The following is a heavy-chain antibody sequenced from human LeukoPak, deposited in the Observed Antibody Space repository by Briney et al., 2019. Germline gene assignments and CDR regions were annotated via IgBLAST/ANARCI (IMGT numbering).Heavy chain of an antibody. D-gene: IGHD6-19*01. CDR2: ISGSGGST. CDR1: GFTFSSYA. Sequence: GGSLRLSCAASGFTFSSYAMSWVRQAPGKGLEWVSAISGSGGSTYYADSVKGRFTISRDNSKNTLYLQMNSLRAEDTAVYYCAKDRSSGWRAAEYFQHWGQGTLVTVSS. V-gene: IGHV3-23*01. CDR3: AKDRSSGWRAAEYFQH. J-gene: IGHJ1*01.